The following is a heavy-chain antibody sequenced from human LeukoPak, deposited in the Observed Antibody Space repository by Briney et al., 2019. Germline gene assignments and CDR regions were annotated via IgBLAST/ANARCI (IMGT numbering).Heavy chain of an antibody. D-gene: IGHD2-2*01. CDR3: ARGYSTSCYTWFDP. J-gene: IGHJ5*02. Sequence: GGSLRLSCAASEFTFNNYVMNWVRQAPGKGLEWVSCISVSGDSTFHADSVKGRFTISRDDSQNTLYLQLNSLRGEDTAIYYCARGYSTSCYTWFDPWGQGTLVTVSS. V-gene: IGHV3-23*01. CDR2: ISVSGDST. CDR1: EFTFNNYV.